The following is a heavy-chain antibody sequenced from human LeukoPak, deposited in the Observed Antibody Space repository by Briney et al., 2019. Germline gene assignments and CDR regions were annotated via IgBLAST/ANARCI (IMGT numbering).Heavy chain of an antibody. V-gene: IGHV3-30*18. Sequence: QPGRSLRLSCAASGFAFSSNGMHWVRQAPGKGLEWVALISYDGSNKYYADSVKGRFTISRDNSKNTLYLQMNSLRAEDTAVCYCAKDRSSSWTWTIDYWGQGTLVTVSS. CDR2: ISYDGSNK. J-gene: IGHJ4*02. D-gene: IGHD6-13*01. CDR3: AKDRSSSWTWTIDY. CDR1: GFAFSSNG.